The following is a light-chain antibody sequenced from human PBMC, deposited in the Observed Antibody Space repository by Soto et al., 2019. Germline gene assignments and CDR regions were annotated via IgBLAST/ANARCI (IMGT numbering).Light chain of an antibody. CDR2: EVS. CDR3: SSYASGNTYV. V-gene: IGLV2-14*01. Sequence: QSVLTQPASVSGSPGQSITISCTGTDSDVGAYNYVSWYQQHPGKAPKLMIPEVSNRPSGVSNRFSGSKSGNTASLTISGLQAEDESDYYCSSYASGNTYVFGSGTKVTVL. CDR1: DSDVGAYNY. J-gene: IGLJ1*01.